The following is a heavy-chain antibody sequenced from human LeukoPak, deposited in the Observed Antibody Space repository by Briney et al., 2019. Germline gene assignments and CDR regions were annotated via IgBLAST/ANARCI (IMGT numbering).Heavy chain of an antibody. CDR3: ARDTSGGWLDY. CDR2: INHSGST. CDR1: GGSFSGYY. J-gene: IGHJ4*02. V-gene: IGHV4-34*01. Sequence: PSETLSLTCAVYGGSFSGYYWSWIRHPPGKGLEWIGEINHSGSTNYNPSLKSRVTISVDTSKNQFSLKLSSVTAADTAVYYCARDTSGGWLDYWGQGTLVTVSS. D-gene: IGHD6-19*01.